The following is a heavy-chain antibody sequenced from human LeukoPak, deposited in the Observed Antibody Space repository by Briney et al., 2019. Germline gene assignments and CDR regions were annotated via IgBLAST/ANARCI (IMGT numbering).Heavy chain of an antibody. V-gene: IGHV3-30-3*01. CDR1: GFTFSSYA. J-gene: IGHJ4*02. D-gene: IGHD1-20*01. Sequence: PGGSLRLSCAASGFTFSSYAMHWVRQAPGKGLEWVAVISYDGSNKYYADSVKGRFTISRDNSKNTLYLQMNSLRAEDTAVYYCARGSYNWNYFDYWGQGTLVTVSS. CDR3: ARGSYNWNYFDY. CDR2: ISYDGSNK.